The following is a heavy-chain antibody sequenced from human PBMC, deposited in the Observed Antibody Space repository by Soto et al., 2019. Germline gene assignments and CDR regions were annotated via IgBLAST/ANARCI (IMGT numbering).Heavy chain of an antibody. CDR1: GFTFSSYG. J-gene: IGHJ6*02. CDR3: AKENGIEYSSSSYYYYGMDV. Sequence: GGSLRLSCAASGFTFSSYGMHWVRQAPGKGLEWVAVISYDGSNKYYADSVKGRFTISRDNSKNTLYLQMNSLRAEDTAVYYCAKENGIEYSSSSYYYYGMDVWGQGTTVTVSS. D-gene: IGHD6-13*01. CDR2: ISYDGSNK. V-gene: IGHV3-30*18.